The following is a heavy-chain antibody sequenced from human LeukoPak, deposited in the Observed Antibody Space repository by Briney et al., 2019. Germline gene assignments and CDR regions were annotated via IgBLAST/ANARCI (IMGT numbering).Heavy chain of an antibody. Sequence: PGGSLRLSCAASGFTFSTYAMSWVRRAPGKGLEWVSTVSGSGSSAYYADSVKGRFTISRDNSKNTLFLQMNSLRAEDTAIYYCARERAPTSSWDKGLFGYWGQGTLVTVSS. D-gene: IGHD6-13*01. CDR2: VSGSGSSA. CDR1: GFTFSTYA. CDR3: ARERAPTSSWDKGLFGY. V-gene: IGHV3-23*01. J-gene: IGHJ4*02.